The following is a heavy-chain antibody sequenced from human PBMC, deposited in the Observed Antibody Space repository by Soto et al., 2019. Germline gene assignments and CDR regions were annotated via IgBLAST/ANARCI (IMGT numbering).Heavy chain of an antibody. D-gene: IGHD3-10*01. V-gene: IGHV3-30-3*01. CDR2: ISYDGTNN. CDR1: GFTFSNYA. J-gene: IGHJ6*02. Sequence: QAQLVESGGGVVQPGRSLRLSCAASGFTFSNYAMHWVRQAPGKGLEWVAVISYDGTNNDYADSVKGRFTISRDNSKNTLYLQMSSLRAEDMAVYYCARDYRGSDVWGQGTTVTVSS. CDR3: ARDYRGSDV.